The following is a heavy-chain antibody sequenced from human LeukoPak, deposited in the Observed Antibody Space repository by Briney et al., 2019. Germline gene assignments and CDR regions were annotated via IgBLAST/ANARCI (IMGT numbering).Heavy chain of an antibody. V-gene: IGHV3-53*01. CDR3: ARVDYGDYYFDY. CDR2: IYSGGST. CDR1: GFTVGSNY. J-gene: IGHJ4*02. D-gene: IGHD4-17*01. Sequence: GGSLRLSCAASGFTVGSNYMSWVRQAPGKGLEWVSVIYSGGSTYYADSVKGRFTISRDNSKNTLYLQMNSLRAEDTAVYYCARVDYGDYYFDYWGQGTLVTVSS.